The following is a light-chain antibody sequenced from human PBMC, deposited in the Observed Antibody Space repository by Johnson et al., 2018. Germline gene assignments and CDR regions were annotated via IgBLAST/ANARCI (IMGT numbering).Light chain of an antibody. CDR1: SSNIGNNY. V-gene: IGLV1-51*02. J-gene: IGLJ1*01. Sequence: QSVLTQPPSVSAAPGQKVTISCSGSSSNIGNNYVSWYQQLPGTAPKLLIYENNKRPSGIPDRFSGSKSGTSATLGITGLQTGDEADYYCGTWDSSLSAGNGSGTGTKVTVL. CDR3: GTWDSSLSAGNG. CDR2: ENN.